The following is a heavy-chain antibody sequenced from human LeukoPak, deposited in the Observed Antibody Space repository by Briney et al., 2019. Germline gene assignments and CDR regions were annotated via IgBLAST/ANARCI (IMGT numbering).Heavy chain of an antibody. V-gene: IGHV3-11*04. Sequence: GGSLRLSCAASGFTFSDYYMSWIRQAPGKGLEWVSYIGSSGSSIYHADSVKGRFTISRDNAKNSVYLQMNSLRVEDTAVYYCARDRVGYLDYWGQGTLVTVSS. CDR2: IGSSGSSI. D-gene: IGHD1-26*01. J-gene: IGHJ4*02. CDR3: ARDRVGYLDY. CDR1: GFTFSDYY.